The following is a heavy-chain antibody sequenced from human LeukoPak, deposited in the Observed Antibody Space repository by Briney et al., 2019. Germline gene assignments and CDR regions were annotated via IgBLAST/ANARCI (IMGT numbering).Heavy chain of an antibody. V-gene: IGHV3-11*01. CDR2: ISSSGSTI. CDR1: GFTFSDYY. Sequence: PGGSLRLSCAASGFTFSDYYMSWIRQAPGKELEWVSYISSSGSTIYYADSVKGRFTLSRDHSTNTVYLQLHNLRVEDTAVYYCAKASWVSNADAVLWGQGTLVTVSS. CDR3: AKASWVSNADAVL. D-gene: IGHD1-1*01. J-gene: IGHJ4*02.